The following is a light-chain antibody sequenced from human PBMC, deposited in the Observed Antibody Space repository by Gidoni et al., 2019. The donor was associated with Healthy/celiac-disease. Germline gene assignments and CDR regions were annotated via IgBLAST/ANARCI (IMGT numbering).Light chain of an antibody. J-gene: IGKJ2*01. CDR2: LGS. CDR1: QSLLHSNGYNY. CDR3: MQALQTPRT. V-gene: IGKV2-28*01. Sequence: DIVMTQSPFSLPVTPGEPASISCRSSQSLLHSNGYNYLDWYLQKPGQSPQLLIYLGSNRASGVPDRFSGSGSGTDFTLKISRVEAEDVGVYYCMQALQTPRTFXQXTKLEIK.